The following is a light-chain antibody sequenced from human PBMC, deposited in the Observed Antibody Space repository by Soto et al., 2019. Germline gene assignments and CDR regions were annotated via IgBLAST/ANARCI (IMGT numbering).Light chain of an antibody. CDR3: QQLNASPLT. CDR1: QGISSF. V-gene: IGKV1-9*01. J-gene: IGKJ4*01. CDR2: IAS. Sequence: IQLTQSPSSLSASIGDRVTITCRASQGISSFLAWYQQKPGKAPRLLISIASTLQSGVPSRFSGRGSGTDFTLTISSLQPEDFATYFCQQLNASPLTFGGGTKVEIK.